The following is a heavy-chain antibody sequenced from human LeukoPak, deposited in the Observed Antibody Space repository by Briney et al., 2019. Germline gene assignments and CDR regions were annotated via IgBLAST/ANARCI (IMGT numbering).Heavy chain of an antibody. Sequence: PSDTLSLTCTVSAGSVNSSPYYWGWVRQPPGTGLECIGSIHYSGNTYYNPSLKSRVTISVDTSRNQFSLKLSSVSAADRGIYYCAKHEGSYFDKSGYTFEYWGQGTLVTVSS. CDR3: AKHEGSYFDKSGYTFEY. V-gene: IGHV4-39*01. CDR1: AGSVNSSPYY. J-gene: IGHJ4*02. CDR2: IHYSGNT. D-gene: IGHD3-22*01.